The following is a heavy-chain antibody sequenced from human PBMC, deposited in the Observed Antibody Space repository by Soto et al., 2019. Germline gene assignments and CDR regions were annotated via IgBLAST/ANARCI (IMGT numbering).Heavy chain of an antibody. CDR2: ISSSGNII. CDR3: ARDLGYYASDGYFDY. Sequence: GGSLRLSCAGSGFTFSDYYMGWIRQAPGKGLEWVSYISSSGNIIYYADSVKGRFTISRDNAKNSLYLQMNSLRAEDTAVYYCARDLGYYASDGYFDYWGQGTLVTVSS. J-gene: IGHJ4*02. CDR1: GFTFSDYY. D-gene: IGHD3-22*01. V-gene: IGHV3-11*01.